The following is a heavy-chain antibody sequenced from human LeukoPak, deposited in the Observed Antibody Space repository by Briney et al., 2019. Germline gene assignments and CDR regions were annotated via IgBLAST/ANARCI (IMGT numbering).Heavy chain of an antibody. D-gene: IGHD4-17*01. J-gene: IGHJ4*02. CDR3: VRVGHDYGDYRFDY. V-gene: IGHV4-59*01. CDR1: GGSISSYY. CDR2: IYYSGST. Sequence: SETLSLTCTVSGGSISSYYWSWIRQPPGKGLEWIGYIYYSGSTNYNPSLKSRVTISVDTSKNQFSLKLSSVTAADTAVYYCVRVGHDYGDYRFDYWGQGTLVTVSS.